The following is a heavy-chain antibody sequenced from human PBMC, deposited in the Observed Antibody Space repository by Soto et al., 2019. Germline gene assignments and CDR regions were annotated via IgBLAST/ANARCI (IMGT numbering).Heavy chain of an antibody. Sequence: QVQLVQSGAEVKKPGSSVKVSCKAPGGTFSSYAISWVRQAPGQGLEWMGGIIPIFGTAKYAQKIQGRVTITADESTIRGYMELSSLRSEDTAVSYCARSQGGSSSLDIYYYYYYGMDVWGQGTTVTVSS. V-gene: IGHV1-69*01. CDR1: GGTFSSYA. D-gene: IGHD2-15*01. CDR3: ARSQGGSSSLDIYYYYYYGMDV. J-gene: IGHJ6*02. CDR2: IIPIFGTA.